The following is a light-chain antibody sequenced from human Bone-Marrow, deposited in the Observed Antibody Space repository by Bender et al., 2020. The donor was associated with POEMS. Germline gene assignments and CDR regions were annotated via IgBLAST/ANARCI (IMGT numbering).Light chain of an antibody. CDR1: SGHSSYA. V-gene: IGLV4-69*01. CDR2: INSDGSY. Sequence: QLVVIQSPSASASLGASVRLTCRLNSGHSSYAFAWHQQRPGKGPRFLMKINSDGSYRKGDGIPDGFSGSTSGAERYLTITSIQSEEEAEDYCQNWGNGYVVFGGGNKVTVL. J-gene: IGLJ2*01. CDR3: QNWGNGYVV.